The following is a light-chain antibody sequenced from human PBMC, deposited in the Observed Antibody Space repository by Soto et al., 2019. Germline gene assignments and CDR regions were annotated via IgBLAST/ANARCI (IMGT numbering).Light chain of an antibody. CDR1: QSVSNNY. J-gene: IGKJ5*01. CDR2: GAS. Sequence: EIVLTQSPGTLSLSPGERGTLSCRASQSVSNNYLAWYQQKPGQAXRLLIYGASNRATGIPDRFSGSGSGTDFTITISSLQPEDVATYDCQQSYSTPITFGQGTRLEI. V-gene: IGKV3-20*01. CDR3: QQSYSTPIT.